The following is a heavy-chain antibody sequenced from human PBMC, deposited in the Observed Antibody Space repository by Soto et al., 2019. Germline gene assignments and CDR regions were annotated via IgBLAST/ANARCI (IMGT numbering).Heavy chain of an antibody. CDR2: IGTAGDT. CDR3: ARAIGPTLFDY. J-gene: IGHJ4*02. V-gene: IGHV3-13*04. CDR1: GFTFSSYD. Sequence: PGGSLRLSCSASGFTFSSYDMHWVRQGPGKGLEWVSAIGTAGDTNYAGSVKGRFTISRENAKNSLYLQMNSLRAGDTAIYFCARAIGPTLFDYWGQGALVPSPQ. D-gene: IGHD3-22*01.